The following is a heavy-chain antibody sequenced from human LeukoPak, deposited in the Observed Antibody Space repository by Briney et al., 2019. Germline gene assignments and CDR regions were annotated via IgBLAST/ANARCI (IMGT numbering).Heavy chain of an antibody. D-gene: IGHD1-26*01. J-gene: IGHJ4*02. CDR3: ARAFSGSYSD. CDR1: GFTFSSYS. V-gene: IGHV3-21*01. Sequence: SGGSLRLSCAASGFTFSSYSMNWVRQAPGKGLEWVSSISSSSSYIYYADSVKGRFTISRHNAKNSLYLQMNSLRAEDTAVYYCARAFSGSYSDWGQGTLVTVSS. CDR2: ISSSSSYI.